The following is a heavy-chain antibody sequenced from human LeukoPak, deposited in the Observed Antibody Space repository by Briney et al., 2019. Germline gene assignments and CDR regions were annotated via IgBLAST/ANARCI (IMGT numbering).Heavy chain of an antibody. J-gene: IGHJ3*02. CDR1: SGSISSGGYY. CDR2: IYHSGST. CDR3: ARTPDIFDI. Sequence: SETLSLTCTVSSGSISSGGYYWSWIRQPPGKGLEWIGYIYHSGSTYYNPSLKSRVTISVDRSKNQFSLKLSSVTAADTAVYYCARTPDIFDIWGQGTMVTVSS. V-gene: IGHV4-30-2*01.